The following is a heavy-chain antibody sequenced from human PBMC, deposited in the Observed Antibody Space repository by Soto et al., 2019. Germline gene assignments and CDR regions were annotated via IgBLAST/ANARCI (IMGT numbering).Heavy chain of an antibody. D-gene: IGHD3-3*01. CDR3: ARGSVLRFLEWLLGPSDAFDI. V-gene: IGHV5-51*01. CDR2: IYPGDSDT. J-gene: IGHJ3*02. Sequence: GESLKISFKGSGYSFTCYWIGWVRQMPGKGLEWMGIIYPGDSDTRYSPSFQGQVTISADKSISTAYLQWSSLKASDTAMYYCARGSVLRFLEWLLGPSDAFDIWGQGTMVTVSS. CDR1: GYSFTCYW.